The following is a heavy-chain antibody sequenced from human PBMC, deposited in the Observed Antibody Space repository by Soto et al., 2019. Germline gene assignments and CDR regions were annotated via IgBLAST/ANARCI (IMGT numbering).Heavy chain of an antibody. D-gene: IGHD6-13*01. J-gene: IGHJ4*02. CDR3: TRGPRPSSAGTGAY. V-gene: IGHV3-74*01. CDR1: GFAFDSYW. Sequence: EVQLVESGGGLVQPGGSLRLACAASGFAFDSYWMHWVRQVPGESPVWVSRIDYEGTVTTYADSVKGRFTISSHNAKNTLYLQMNNLRADDTAVYYCTRGPRPSSAGTGAYWGQGTLVTVSS. CDR2: IDYEGTVT.